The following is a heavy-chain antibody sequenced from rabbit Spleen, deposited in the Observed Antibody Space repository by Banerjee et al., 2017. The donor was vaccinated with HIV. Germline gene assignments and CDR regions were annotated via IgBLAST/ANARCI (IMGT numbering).Heavy chain of an antibody. J-gene: IGHJ3*01. CDR2: IYTTSGTT. D-gene: IGHD1-1*01. V-gene: IGHV1S43*01. CDR1: GIDFSSAYY. CDR3: ARSAAYTSSNGGVSFALTRLDL. Sequence: QSLEESGGGLVKPGGTLTLTCKASGIDFSSAYYMCWVRQAPGKGLELIACIYTTSGTTWYASWVNGRFTISRSTSLNTVTLQMTSLTAADTATYFCARSAAYTSSNGGVSFALTRLDLWGQGTLVTVS.